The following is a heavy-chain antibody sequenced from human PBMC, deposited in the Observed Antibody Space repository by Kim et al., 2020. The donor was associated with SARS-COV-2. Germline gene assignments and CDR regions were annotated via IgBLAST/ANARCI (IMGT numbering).Heavy chain of an antibody. J-gene: IGHJ5*02. Sequence: ASVKVSCKASGYTFTSYDINWVRQATGQGLEWMGWMNPNSGNTGYAQKFQGRVTMTRNTSISTAYMELSSLSSEDTAVYYCASGSSIVFRNDILTCYYRRRNWFDPWGQGTLVTVSS. CDR1: GYTFTSYD. CDR2: MNPNSGNT. CDR3: ASGSSIVFRNDILTCYYRRRNWFDP. D-gene: IGHD3-9*01. V-gene: IGHV1-8*01.